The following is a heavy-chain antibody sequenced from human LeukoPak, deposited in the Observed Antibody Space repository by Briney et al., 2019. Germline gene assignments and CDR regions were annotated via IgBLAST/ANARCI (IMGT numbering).Heavy chain of an antibody. Sequence: GASVKVSCKASGYSFSSHDINWVRQATGQGLEWMGWMNPKSGNTDHAQKFQGRVTMTRDTSISTAYMELSRLRSDDTAVYYCARDSLPYDILTGSWFDPWGQGTLVTVSS. CDR2: MNPKSGNT. CDR1: GYSFSSHD. CDR3: ARDSLPYDILTGSWFDP. D-gene: IGHD3-9*01. V-gene: IGHV1-8*01. J-gene: IGHJ5*02.